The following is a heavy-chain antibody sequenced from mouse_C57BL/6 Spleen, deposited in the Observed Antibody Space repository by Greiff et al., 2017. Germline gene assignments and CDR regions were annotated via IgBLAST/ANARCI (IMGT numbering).Heavy chain of an antibody. D-gene: IGHD2-4*01. V-gene: IGHV1-26*01. CDR1: GYTFTDYY. Sequence: VQLQQSGPELVKPGASVKISCKASGYTFTDYYMNWVKQSHGKSLEWIGDINPNNGGTSYNQKFKGKATLTVDKSSSTAYMELRSLTSEDSAVYYCARLGGLRRFYYAMDYWGQGTSVTVSS. CDR3: ARLGGLRRFYYAMDY. CDR2: INPNNGGT. J-gene: IGHJ4*01.